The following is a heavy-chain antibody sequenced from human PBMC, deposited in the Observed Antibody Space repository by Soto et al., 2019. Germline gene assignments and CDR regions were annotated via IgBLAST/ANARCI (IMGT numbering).Heavy chain of an antibody. CDR3: AREVPTPYYFDY. V-gene: IGHV4-31*03. CDR2: IYYSGST. CDR1: GGSISSAGYY. Sequence: SSETLSLTCTVSGGSISSAGYYWTWIRQHPGKGLEWIGYIYYSGSTYYNPSLKSRVTISVDTSKNQFSLKLNSVTAADTAVYYCAREVPTPYYFDYWGQGTLVTVSS. J-gene: IGHJ4*02.